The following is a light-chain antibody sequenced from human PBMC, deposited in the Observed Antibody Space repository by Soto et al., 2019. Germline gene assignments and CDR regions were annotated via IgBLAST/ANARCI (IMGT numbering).Light chain of an antibody. J-gene: IGKJ1*01. CDR3: QQRSNWPPWT. CDR1: QSVSSY. Sequence: EIVLTQSSGTLSLSPLERDTFSCSLSQSVSSYLAWYQQKPGQAPRLLIYDASNRATGIPARFSGSGSGTDFTLTISSLEPEDFAVYYCQQRSNWPPWTFGQGTKVDI. CDR2: DAS. V-gene: IGKV3-11*01.